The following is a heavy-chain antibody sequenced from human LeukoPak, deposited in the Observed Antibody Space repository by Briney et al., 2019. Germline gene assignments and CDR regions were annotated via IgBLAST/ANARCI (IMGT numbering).Heavy chain of an antibody. V-gene: IGHV1-69*05. CDR2: IIPIFGTA. J-gene: IGHJ5*02. CDR1: GGTFSSYA. Sequence: SVKVSCKASGGTFSSYAISRVRQAPGQGLEWMGRIIPIFGTANYAQKFQGRVTITTDESTSTAYMELSSLRSEDTAVYYCARERPDVVVVAATGWFDPWGQGTLVTVSS. D-gene: IGHD2-15*01. CDR3: ARERPDVVVVAATGWFDP.